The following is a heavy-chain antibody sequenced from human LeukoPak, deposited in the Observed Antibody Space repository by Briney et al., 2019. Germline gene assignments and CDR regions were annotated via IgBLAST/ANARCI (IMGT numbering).Heavy chain of an antibody. CDR3: ARGPGGRGYSYGDFFDY. CDR2: MNPNSGNT. D-gene: IGHD5-18*01. CDR1: GYTFTSYD. J-gene: IGHJ4*02. Sequence: GASVKVSCKASGYTFTSYDINWVRQATGQGLEWMGWMNPNSGNTGYAQKFQGRVTMTRNTSISTAYMELSSLRSEDTAVYYCARGPGGRGYSYGDFFDYWGQGTLVTVSS. V-gene: IGHV1-8*01.